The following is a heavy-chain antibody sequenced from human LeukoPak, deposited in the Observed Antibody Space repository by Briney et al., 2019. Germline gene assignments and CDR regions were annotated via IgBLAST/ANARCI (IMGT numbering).Heavy chain of an antibody. CDR3: ASSSSWARFDP. Sequence: GGPLRLSCAASGFTFSSYWMSWVRQAPGKGLEWVANIKQDGSEKYYVDSVKGRFTISRDNAKNSLYLQMNSLRAEDTAVYYCASSSSWARFDPWGQGTLVTVSS. D-gene: IGHD6-13*01. V-gene: IGHV3-7*03. CDR1: GFTFSSYW. J-gene: IGHJ5*02. CDR2: IKQDGSEK.